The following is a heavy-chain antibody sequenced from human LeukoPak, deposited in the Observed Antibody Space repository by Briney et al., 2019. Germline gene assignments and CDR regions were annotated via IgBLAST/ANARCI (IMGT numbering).Heavy chain of an antibody. CDR2: INSDSNYI. V-gene: IGHV3-21*04. CDR1: GFTFRSYS. D-gene: IGHD3-22*01. CDR3: AKAWGWYYYDSSGYSPADDY. Sequence: PGGSLRLSCAASGFTFRSYSMNWVRQAPGKGLEWVSSINSDSNYIYYADSVKGRFTTSRDNSKNTLYLQMNSLRAEDTAVYYCAKAWGWYYYDSSGYSPADDYWGQGTLVTVSS. J-gene: IGHJ4*02.